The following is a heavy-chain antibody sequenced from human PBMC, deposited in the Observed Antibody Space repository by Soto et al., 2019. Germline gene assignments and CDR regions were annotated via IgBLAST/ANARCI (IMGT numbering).Heavy chain of an antibody. CDR2: ISWDGGST. CDR3: AKGTRRGIAAAFDP. D-gene: IGHD6-13*01. V-gene: IGHV3-43*01. J-gene: IGHJ5*02. Sequence: SGGSLRLSCAASGFTFDDYTMHWVRQAPGKGLEWVSLISWDGGSTYYADSVKGRFTVSRDNSKNSLYLQMNSLRTEDTALYYCAKGTRRGIAAAFDPWGQGTLVTVSS. CDR1: GFTFDDYT.